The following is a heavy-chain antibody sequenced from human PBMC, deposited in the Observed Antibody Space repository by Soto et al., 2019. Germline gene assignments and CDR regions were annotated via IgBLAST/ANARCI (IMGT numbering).Heavy chain of an antibody. Sequence: PSETLSLTCTVSGDSISSTRWWSWVRQSPGKGLEWIGDIYYTGSAYYNPSLKSRVTMSVDTSKNQFSLKVTSVTAADTAVYYCASGGSSNWFDPWGQGTLVTVSS. CDR1: GDSISSTRW. J-gene: IGHJ5*02. D-gene: IGHD1-26*01. CDR2: IYYTGSA. V-gene: IGHV4-28*01. CDR3: ASGGSSNWFDP.